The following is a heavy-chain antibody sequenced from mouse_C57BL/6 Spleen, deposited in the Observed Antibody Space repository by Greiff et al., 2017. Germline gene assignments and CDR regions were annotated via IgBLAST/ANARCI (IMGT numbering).Heavy chain of an antibody. D-gene: IGHD4-1*01. CDR1: GYTFTSYW. V-gene: IGHV1-69*01. Sequence: QVQLQQPGAELVMPGASVKLSCKASGYTFTSYWMHWVKQRPGQGLEWIGEIDPSDSYTNYNQKFKGKSTLTVDKSSSTAYMQLSSLTSEDAAVYYCARSGGTGTVDYWGQGTTLTVSS. J-gene: IGHJ2*01. CDR2: IDPSDSYT. CDR3: ARSGGTGTVDY.